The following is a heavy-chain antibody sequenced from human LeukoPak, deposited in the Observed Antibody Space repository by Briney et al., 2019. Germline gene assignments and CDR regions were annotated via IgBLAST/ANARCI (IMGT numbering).Heavy chain of an antibody. J-gene: IGHJ6*02. Sequence: GASVKVSCKASGYTFTSYAMNWVRQAPGQGLEWMGWISTNTGNPTYAQGFTGRFVFSLDTSVSTAYLQISSLKAEDTAVYYCARVSLWFGELWYYGMDVWGQGTTVTVSS. CDR1: GYTFTSYA. CDR3: ARVSLWFGELWYYGMDV. D-gene: IGHD3-10*01. CDR2: ISTNTGNP. V-gene: IGHV7-4-1*02.